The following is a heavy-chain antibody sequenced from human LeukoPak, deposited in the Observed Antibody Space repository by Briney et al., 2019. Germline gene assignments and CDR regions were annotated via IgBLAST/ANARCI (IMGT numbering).Heavy chain of an antibody. CDR2: INPSAGNT. J-gene: IGHJ4*02. V-gene: IGHV1-46*01. CDR1: GYTFTRYY. D-gene: IGHD2-21*02. CDR3: ARDRSSSMVVTALWGFDY. Sequence: GASVKVSCKASGYTFTRYYIHWVRQAPGQGLEWMGIINPSAGNTAYPQKFQGSVTMTRDTSTTTLYMELSSLRSDDTAVYYCARDRSSSMVVTALWGFDYWGQGTLVTVSS.